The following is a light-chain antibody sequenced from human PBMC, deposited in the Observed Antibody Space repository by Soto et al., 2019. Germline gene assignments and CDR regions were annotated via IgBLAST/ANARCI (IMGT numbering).Light chain of an antibody. CDR1: QSVGKS. J-gene: IGKJ1*01. CDR2: SAS. V-gene: IGKV3-20*01. CDR3: QQYGTLPRT. Sequence: EIVLTQSPGTLSLSPGERATLSCRASQSVGKSLAWYQQRRGQAPSLLIYSASSRAAGIPDRFSASGSGTEFTLTISRLEPEDFAVYYWQQYGTLPRTFGQGTKVEIK.